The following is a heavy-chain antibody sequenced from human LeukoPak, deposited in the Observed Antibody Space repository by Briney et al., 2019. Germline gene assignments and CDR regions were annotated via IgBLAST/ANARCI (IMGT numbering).Heavy chain of an antibody. D-gene: IGHD3-3*01. CDR2: ILWNSGSK. Sequence: PGRSLRLSCTASGFTFGDYAMHWVRQAPGKGLEWVAGILWNSGSKAYADSVKGRFSISRDNAKNSLHLEMNSLRVDDTALYYCVKDSNSGHYFTDVFDVWGQGTMVTVSS. J-gene: IGHJ3*01. CDR1: GFTFGDYA. CDR3: VKDSNSGHYFTDVFDV. V-gene: IGHV3-9*01.